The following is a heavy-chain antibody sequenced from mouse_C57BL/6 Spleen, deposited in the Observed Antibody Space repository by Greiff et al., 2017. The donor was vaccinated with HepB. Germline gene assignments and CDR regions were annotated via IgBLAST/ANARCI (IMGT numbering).Heavy chain of an antibody. Sequence: EVQVVESGGGLVQPGGSLKLSCAASGFTFSDYGMAWVRQAPRKGPEWVAFISNLAYSIYYADTVTGRFTISRENAKNTLYLEMSSLRSEDTAMYYCARTVVPYAMDYWGQGTSVTVSS. V-gene: IGHV5-15*01. J-gene: IGHJ4*01. CDR2: ISNLAYSI. D-gene: IGHD1-1*01. CDR3: ARTVVPYAMDY. CDR1: GFTFSDYG.